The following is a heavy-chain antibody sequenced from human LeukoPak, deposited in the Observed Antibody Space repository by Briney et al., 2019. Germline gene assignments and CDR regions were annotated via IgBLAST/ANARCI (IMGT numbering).Heavy chain of an antibody. V-gene: IGHV3-23*01. CDR3: ARGTLGSSYYGMDV. CDR1: GFTFSSYA. J-gene: IGHJ6*02. D-gene: IGHD1-1*01. Sequence: GGSLRLSCAASGFTFSSYAMSWVRQAPGKGLEWVSAISGNGGSTYYADSVKGRFTISRDNSKNTLSLQMNSLRAEDTAVYYCARGTLGSSYYGMDVWGQGTTVTVSS. CDR2: ISGNGGST.